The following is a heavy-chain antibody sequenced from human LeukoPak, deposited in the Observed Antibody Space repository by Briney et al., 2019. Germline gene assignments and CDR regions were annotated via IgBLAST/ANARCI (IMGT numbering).Heavy chain of an antibody. V-gene: IGHV3-9*01. D-gene: IGHD6-13*01. CDR3: AREVDGIAAAYYFDY. Sequence: GGSLRLSCTASGFTFDDYAMHWVRQPPGKGLEWVAGISWNSGNIDYADSLKGRFTIPRDNAKNSLYLQMNSLRAEGTAVYYCAREVDGIAAAYYFDYWGQGTLVTVSS. CDR1: GFTFDDYA. J-gene: IGHJ4*02. CDR2: ISWNSGNI.